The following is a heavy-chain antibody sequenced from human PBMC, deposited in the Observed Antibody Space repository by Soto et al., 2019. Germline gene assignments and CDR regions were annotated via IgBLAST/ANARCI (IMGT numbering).Heavy chain of an antibody. D-gene: IGHD3-22*01. V-gene: IGHV3-33*01. CDR1: GFTFSSYG. CDR2: IWYDGSNK. Sequence: QVQLVESGGGVVQPGRSLRLSCAASGFTFSSYGMHWVRQAPGKGLEWVAVIWYDGSNKYYADSVKDRFTISRDNSKNTLYLQMNSLRAEDTAVYYCARSRDYYDSSGYYNYWGQGTLVTVSS. CDR3: ARSRDYYDSSGYYNY. J-gene: IGHJ4*02.